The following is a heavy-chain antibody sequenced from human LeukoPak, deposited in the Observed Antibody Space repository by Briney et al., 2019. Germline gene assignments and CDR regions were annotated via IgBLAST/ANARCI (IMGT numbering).Heavy chain of an antibody. V-gene: IGHV7-4-1*02. D-gene: IGHD6-13*01. J-gene: IGHJ4*02. CDR3: ARGGSSWYDC. CDR1: EYTFTSYA. Sequence: APVKVSCKASEYTFTSYAMNWVRQAPGQGLEWMGWINTNTGNPTYARGFTGRFVFSLDTSVNTAYLEISSLKGEDSAVYYCARGGSSWYDCWGQGTLVTVSS. CDR2: INTNTGNP.